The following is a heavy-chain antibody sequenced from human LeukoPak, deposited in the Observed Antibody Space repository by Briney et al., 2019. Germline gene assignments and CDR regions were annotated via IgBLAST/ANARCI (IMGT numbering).Heavy chain of an antibody. CDR3: ARDRAPMPFDP. J-gene: IGHJ5*02. V-gene: IGHV4-31*03. CDR2: IYYSGST. Sequence: SQTLSLTCTVSGGSISSGGYYWSWIRQHPGKGLEWIGYIYYSGSTYYNPSLKSRVTISVDTSKNQFSLKLSSVTAADTAVYYCARDRAPMPFDPWGQGTLLTVSS. CDR1: GGSISSGGYY. D-gene: IGHD2-2*01.